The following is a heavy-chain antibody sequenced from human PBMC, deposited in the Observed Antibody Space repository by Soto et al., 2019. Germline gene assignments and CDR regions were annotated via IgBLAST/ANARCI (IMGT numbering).Heavy chain of an antibody. Sequence: EVQLLESGGDLIQPGGSLRLSCAASGFTFNIYAMAWVRQAPGKGLEWVSAISRYGDFTYYADSVEGRFTISRDNSKNTLYLQMNSLRDEDTALYYYAKDRYLDHDSRGYLFDNWGQGTLVTVSS. D-gene: IGHD3-22*01. CDR2: ISRYGDFT. J-gene: IGHJ4*02. CDR3: AKDRYLDHDSRGYLFDN. CDR1: GFTFNIYA. V-gene: IGHV3-23*01.